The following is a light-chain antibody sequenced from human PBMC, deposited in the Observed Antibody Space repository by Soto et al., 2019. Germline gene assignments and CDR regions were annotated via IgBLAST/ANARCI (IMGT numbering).Light chain of an antibody. J-gene: IGKJ1*01. CDR1: QSISSW. CDR3: QQYNSYWGT. V-gene: IGKV1-5*01. CDR2: DAS. Sequence: DIQMTQSPSTLSGSVGDRVTITCRASQSISSWLAWYQQKPGKAPKLLIYDASSLESGVPSRFSGSGSGTEFTLTISSLQPDDFATYYCQQYNSYWGTFGQGTKVDI.